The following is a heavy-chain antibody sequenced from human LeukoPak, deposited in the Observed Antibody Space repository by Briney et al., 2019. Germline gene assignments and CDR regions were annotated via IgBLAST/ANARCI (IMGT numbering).Heavy chain of an antibody. V-gene: IGHV4-4*07. CDR2: IYTSGGT. D-gene: IGHD3-22*01. CDR1: GGSISSYY. J-gene: IGHJ4*02. Sequence: SETLSLTCTVSGGSISSYYWSWIRQPAGKGLEWIGRIYTSGGTNYNPSLKSRVTMSVDTSKNQFSLKLSSVTAADTAVYYCATMGDYYDSSGYYFFDYWGQGTLVTVSS. CDR3: ATMGDYYDSSGYYFFDY.